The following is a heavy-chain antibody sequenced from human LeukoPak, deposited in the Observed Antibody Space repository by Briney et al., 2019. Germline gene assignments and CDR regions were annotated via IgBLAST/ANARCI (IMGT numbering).Heavy chain of an antibody. V-gene: IGHV3-21*01. D-gene: IGHD6-19*01. Sequence: PGGSLRLSCEASGFTFSSYSMNWVRQAPGKGREWVSSISSSSSYIYYADSVKGRFTISRDNAKNSLYLQMNSLRAEDTAVYYCARVGSSGYFDYWGQGTLVTVSS. CDR2: ISSSSSYI. CDR1: GFTFSSYS. CDR3: ARVGSSGYFDY. J-gene: IGHJ4*02.